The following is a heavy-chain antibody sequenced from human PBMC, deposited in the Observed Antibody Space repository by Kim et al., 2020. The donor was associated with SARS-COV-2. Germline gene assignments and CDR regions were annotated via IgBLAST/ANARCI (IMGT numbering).Heavy chain of an antibody. V-gene: IGHV3-74*01. CDR3: AKVGVDWYFDL. CDR1: GFTFSRTW. J-gene: IGHJ2*01. CDR2: INTDGNSI. D-gene: IGHD3-16*01. Sequence: GGSLRLSCAASGFTFSRTWMYWVRQAPGKGLVWISRINTDGNSITYADSVKGRFTISRDNAKNTLHLQMNTLTAEDTAVYYCAKVGVDWYFDLWGRGTLVTVSS.